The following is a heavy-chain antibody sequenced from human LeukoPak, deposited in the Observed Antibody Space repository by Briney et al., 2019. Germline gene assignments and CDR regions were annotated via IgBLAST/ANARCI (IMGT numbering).Heavy chain of an antibody. V-gene: IGHV1-2*02. D-gene: IGHD6-6*01. Sequence: GASVKVSCKASGYTFTAYYMHWVRQAPEQGLEWMGWINPNSGGTNYAQKFQGRVTMTRDTSISTAYMELTRLRSDDTAVYYCARMGDSSSSGFDYWGQGTLVTVSS. CDR1: GYTFTAYY. J-gene: IGHJ4*02. CDR2: INPNSGGT. CDR3: ARMGDSSSSGFDY.